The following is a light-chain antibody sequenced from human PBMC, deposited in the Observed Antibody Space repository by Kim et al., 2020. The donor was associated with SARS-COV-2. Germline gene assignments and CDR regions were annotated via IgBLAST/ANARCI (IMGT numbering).Light chain of an antibody. CDR2: EDS. J-gene: IGLJ2*01. Sequence: KTIISACTRSIGSIASNYVQWYQQRPGSAPTTVIYEDSQRPSGVPDRFSGSTDSSSNSASLTISGLKTEDEADYYCQSYDSSNHVIFGGGTQLTVL. V-gene: IGLV6-57*03. CDR3: QSYDSSNHVI. CDR1: IGSIASNY.